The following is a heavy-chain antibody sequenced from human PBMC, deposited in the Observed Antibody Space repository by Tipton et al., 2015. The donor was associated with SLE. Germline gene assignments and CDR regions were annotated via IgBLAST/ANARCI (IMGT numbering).Heavy chain of an antibody. Sequence: TLSLTCSVSGGSISRSSYYWGWIRQPPGKGLQWIGSIYYSGSTYYNPSLKSRVTISLDTSKNQFSLKLSSVTAADTAVYYCARRGVGATYWYFDLWGRGTLVTVSS. CDR2: IYYSGST. J-gene: IGHJ2*01. CDR1: GGSISRSSYY. CDR3: ARRGVGATYWYFDL. V-gene: IGHV4-39*01. D-gene: IGHD1-26*01.